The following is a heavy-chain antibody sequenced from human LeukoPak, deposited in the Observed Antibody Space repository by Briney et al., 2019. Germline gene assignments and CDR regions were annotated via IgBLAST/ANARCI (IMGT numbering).Heavy chain of an antibody. CDR2: MYYDGST. J-gene: IGHJ4*02. CDR3: ARRSDSGSDDGEDYFDY. V-gene: IGHV4-39*01. CDR1: GGSICSTTFY. D-gene: IGHD1-26*01. Sequence: KPSETLSLTCTVSGGSICSTTFYWGWIRQPPGKGLEWIGSMYYDGSTYHNPSLKSRVTISVDTSNNQFSLKLTSVTAADTAVYFCARRSDSGSDDGEDYFDYWGQGTLVTVSS.